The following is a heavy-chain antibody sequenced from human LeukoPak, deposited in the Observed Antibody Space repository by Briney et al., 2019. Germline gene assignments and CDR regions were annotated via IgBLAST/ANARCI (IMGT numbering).Heavy chain of an antibody. D-gene: IGHD5-12*01. CDR1: GFTFSSYW. CDR2: INQDGSEK. CDR3: ARAGSGYEDGFDY. Sequence: GGSLRLSCAASGFTFSSYWMSWVRQAPGKGLEWVANINQDGSEKYYVDSVKGRFTISRDNAKNSLYLQMNSLRAEDTAVYYCARAGSGYEDGFDYWGQGTLVTVSS. V-gene: IGHV3-7*01. J-gene: IGHJ4*02.